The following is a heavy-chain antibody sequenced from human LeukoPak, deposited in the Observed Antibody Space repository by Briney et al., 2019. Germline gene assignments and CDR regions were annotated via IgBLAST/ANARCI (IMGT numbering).Heavy chain of an antibody. J-gene: IGHJ4*02. D-gene: IGHD4-17*01. Sequence: SETLSLTCTVPGDSISSGSYYWSWIRQPAGKGLEWIGRIYTSGSTNYNPSLKSRVTISVDTSKNQFSLKLSSVTAADTAVYYCARDVGNSNYGDYVESWGQGTLVTVSS. CDR1: GDSISSGSYY. V-gene: IGHV4-61*02. CDR3: ARDVGNSNYGDYVES. CDR2: IYTSGST.